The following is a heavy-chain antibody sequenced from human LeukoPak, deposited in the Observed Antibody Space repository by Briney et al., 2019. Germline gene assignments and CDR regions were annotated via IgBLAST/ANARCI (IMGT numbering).Heavy chain of an antibody. J-gene: IGHJ1*01. CDR3: ANVQLELKYFQH. V-gene: IGHV1-2*02. CDR2: INPNSGGT. D-gene: IGHD1-1*01. Sequence: ASVKVSCKASGGTFSSYAISWVRQAPGQGLEWMGWINPNSGGTNYAQKFQGRVTMTRDTSISTAYMELSRLGSDDTAVYYCANVQLELKYFQHWGQGTLVTVSS. CDR1: GGTFSSYA.